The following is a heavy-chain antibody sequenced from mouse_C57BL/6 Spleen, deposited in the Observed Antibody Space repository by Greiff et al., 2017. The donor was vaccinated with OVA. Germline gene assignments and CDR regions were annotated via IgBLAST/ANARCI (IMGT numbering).Heavy chain of an antibody. CDR2: ISDGGSYT. CDR3: ARTYYYGSSPHWYFDV. CDR1: GFTFSSYA. Sequence: EVQGVESGGGLVKPGGSLKLSCAASGFTFSSYAMSWVRQTPDKRLEWVATISDGGSYTYYPDTVKGRFIISRDNAKNNLYLQMSHLKSEDTAMYYCARTYYYGSSPHWYFDVWGTGTTVTVSS. V-gene: IGHV5-4*01. J-gene: IGHJ1*03. D-gene: IGHD1-1*01.